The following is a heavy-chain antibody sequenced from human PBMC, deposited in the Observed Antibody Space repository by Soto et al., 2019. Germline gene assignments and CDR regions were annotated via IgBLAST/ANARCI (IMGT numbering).Heavy chain of an antibody. V-gene: IGHV1-18*01. Sequence: QVQLVLSGAEVKKPGASVKVSCKASGYTFTNFGISWVRQAPGQGLEWMGWISAYNGNTNYAQKFQGRVTMTTETSTSTAYMEVRSLRFDDTAVYYCARGGTPNDYLGQGTLVTVSS. J-gene: IGHJ4*02. CDR3: ARGGTPNDY. D-gene: IGHD3-16*01. CDR2: ISAYNGNT. CDR1: GYTFTNFG.